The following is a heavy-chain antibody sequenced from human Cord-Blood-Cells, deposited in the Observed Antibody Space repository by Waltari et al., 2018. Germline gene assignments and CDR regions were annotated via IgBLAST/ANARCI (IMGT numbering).Heavy chain of an antibody. D-gene: IGHD2-15*01. V-gene: IGHV4-34*01. Sequence: QVQLQQWGAGLLKPSETLSLTCAVYGGSFSGYYWSWIRQPPGKGLEWIGEINHSGSTNYTPSLKSRVTISVDTSKNQFSLKLSSVTAADTAVYYCARAAGSCYLDYWGQGTLVTVSS. CDR1: GGSFSGYY. J-gene: IGHJ4*02. CDR3: ARAAGSCYLDY. CDR2: INHSGST.